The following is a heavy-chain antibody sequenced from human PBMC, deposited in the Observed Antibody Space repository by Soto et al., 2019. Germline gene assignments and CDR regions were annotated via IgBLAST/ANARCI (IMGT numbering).Heavy chain of an antibody. CDR1: GGSFSGYY. J-gene: IGHJ4*02. Sequence: SETLSLTCAVYGGSFSGYYWSWIRQPPGKGLEWIGEINHSGSTNYNPSLKSRVTISVDTSKNQFSLKLSSVTAADTAVYYCARGRGYSGYDAPDYWGQGTLVTVSS. CDR3: ARGRGYSGYDAPDY. CDR2: INHSGST. D-gene: IGHD5-12*01. V-gene: IGHV4-34*01.